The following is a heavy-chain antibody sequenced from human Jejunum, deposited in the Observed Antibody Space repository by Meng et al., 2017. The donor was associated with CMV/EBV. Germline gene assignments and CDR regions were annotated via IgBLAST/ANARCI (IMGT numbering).Heavy chain of an antibody. D-gene: IGHD5-12*01. J-gene: IGHJ4*02. CDR3: ARENSGYAY. CDR2: MDYSGTT. Sequence: HLKRQGAGHGHVKASETPSLNCIVFDVSINSNPYFWGGIRQPPGKGLEWIGSMDYSGTTYYNPSHKSGVTISGDTSKNQFSLKVSSVTAADTAVYYCARENSGYAYWGQGTLVTVSS. CDR1: DVSINSNPYF. V-gene: IGHV4-39*07.